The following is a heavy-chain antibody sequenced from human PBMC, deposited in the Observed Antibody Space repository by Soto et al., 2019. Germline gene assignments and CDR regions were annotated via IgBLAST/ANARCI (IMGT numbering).Heavy chain of an antibody. CDR2: ISASGGNT. D-gene: IGHD2-8*01. CDR3: AHPRGYGVFDAYDI. CDR1: EFTFSYYA. V-gene: IGHV3-23*01. Sequence: GGSLRLSCAASEFTFSYYAMTWVRQAPGKGLKWVSTISASGGNTYYADSVKGRFTISRDNSENTLYLQMNSLRAEDTAVYYCAHPRGYGVFDAYDIWGQGTMVTVSS. J-gene: IGHJ3*02.